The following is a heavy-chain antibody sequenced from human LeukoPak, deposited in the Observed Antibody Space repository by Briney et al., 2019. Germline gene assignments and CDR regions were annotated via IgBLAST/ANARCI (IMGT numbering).Heavy chain of an antibody. J-gene: IGHJ5*02. V-gene: IGHV1-69*13. CDR3: AREARSTSCYRCWFDP. CDR2: IIPIFGTA. D-gene: IGHD2-2*02. CDR1: GGTFSSYA. Sequence: AASVKVSCKASGGTFSSYAISWVRQAPGQGLEWMGGIIPIFGTANYAQKFQGRVTITADESTSTAYMKLSSLRSEDTAVYYCAREARSTSCYRCWFDPWGQGTLVTVSS.